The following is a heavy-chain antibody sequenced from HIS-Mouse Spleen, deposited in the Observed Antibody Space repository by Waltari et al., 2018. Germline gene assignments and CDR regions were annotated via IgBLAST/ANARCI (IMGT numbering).Heavy chain of an antibody. V-gene: IGHV3-7*03. CDR1: GFTFSSYW. D-gene: IGHD6-6*01. CDR3: AKDLRPAYSSSPYFDY. Sequence: EVQLVESGGGLVQPGGSLRLSCAASGFTFSSYWRSWVRQAPGKGREGVANIKQDGSGKYYVDSVKGRFTISRDNAKNSLYLQMNSLRAEDTALYYCAKDLRPAYSSSPYFDYWGQGTLVTVSS. J-gene: IGHJ4*02. CDR2: IKQDGSGK.